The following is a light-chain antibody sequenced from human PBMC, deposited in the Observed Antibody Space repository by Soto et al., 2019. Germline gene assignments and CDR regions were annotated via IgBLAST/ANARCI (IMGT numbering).Light chain of an antibody. J-gene: IGKJ1*01. V-gene: IGKV3-20*01. CDR3: QQYGRSPLWT. Sequence: EIVLTQSPGTLSLSPGERATLSCRARQSVSSSYLAWYRQKPGQPPRLLIYGSSSRATGIPDRFSGSGSGTGFTLTISRLEPEDFAVYYCQQYGRSPLWTFGQGTKVEIK. CDR2: GSS. CDR1: QSVSSSY.